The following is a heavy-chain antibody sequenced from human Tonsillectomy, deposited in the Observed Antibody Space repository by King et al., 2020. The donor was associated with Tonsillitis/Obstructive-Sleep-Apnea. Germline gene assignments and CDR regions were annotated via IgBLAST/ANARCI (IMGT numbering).Heavy chain of an antibody. V-gene: IGHV4-34*01. CDR2: INHSGST. Sequence: VQLQQWGAGLLKPSETLSLTCAVYGGSFSGYYWSWIRQPPGKGLEWIGEINHSGSTNYNPSLKSRVTISVDTSKNQFSLKLSSVTAADTAVYYCAREGVGATRLAYNWFDPWGQGTLVTVSS. D-gene: IGHD1-26*01. CDR3: AREGVGATRLAYNWFDP. CDR1: GGSFSGYY. J-gene: IGHJ5*02.